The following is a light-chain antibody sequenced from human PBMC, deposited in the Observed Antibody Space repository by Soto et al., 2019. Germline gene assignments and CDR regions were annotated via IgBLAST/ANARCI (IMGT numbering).Light chain of an antibody. CDR1: SSDVGGYNY. CDR3: TSYTNSVTLVV. CDR2: DVS. V-gene: IGLV2-14*01. J-gene: IGLJ2*01. Sequence: QSALTQPASVSGSPGQSITISCTGTSSDVGGYNYVSWYQQHPGKAPKLMIYDVSNRPSGVSNRFSGSKSGNTASLTISGLQAEYEADYYCTSYTNSVTLVVFGGGTQLTVL.